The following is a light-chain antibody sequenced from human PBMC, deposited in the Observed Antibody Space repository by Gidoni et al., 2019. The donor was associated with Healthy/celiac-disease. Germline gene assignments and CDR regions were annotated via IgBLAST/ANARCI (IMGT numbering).Light chain of an antibody. J-gene: IGKJ2*01. V-gene: IGKV1-5*03. CDR2: NAS. CDR3: QQYNSYPYT. Sequence: DIQMTQSPSTLSAAVGDRITITCRASQRISSWLAWYQQKPGKAPKLLIYNASSVESGVPSRFSSSGSGTEFTLTISSLQPDDFATYYCQQYNSYPYTFGQGTKLEIK. CDR1: QRISSW.